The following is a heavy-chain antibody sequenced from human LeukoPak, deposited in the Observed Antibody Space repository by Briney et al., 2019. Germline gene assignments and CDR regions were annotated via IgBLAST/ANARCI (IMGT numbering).Heavy chain of an antibody. CDR2: IYPNDSDT. Sequence: GESLKISCKHSEYSFPNYCIGWVRQMPGKGLEWMGIIYPNDSDTRYSPSFQGQVTISADKSISTAYLQWSSLKASDTAMYYCARRPYSSGWHVDYWGQGTLVTVSS. J-gene: IGHJ4*02. D-gene: IGHD6-19*01. V-gene: IGHV5-51*01. CDR1: EYSFPNYC. CDR3: ARRPYSSGWHVDY.